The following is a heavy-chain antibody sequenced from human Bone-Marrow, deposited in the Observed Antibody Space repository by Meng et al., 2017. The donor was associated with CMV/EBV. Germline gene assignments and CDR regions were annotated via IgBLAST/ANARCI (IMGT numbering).Heavy chain of an antibody. J-gene: IGHJ5*02. CDR1: GGIFSSYA. CDR3: ATSFVNCSTSNCYKYNWFDP. D-gene: IGHD2-2*02. CDR2: IIPIFDTT. V-gene: IGHV1-69*05. Sequence: SVKVSCKTSGGIFSSYAINWVRQAPGQGLEWMGGIIPIFDTTNYAQKFQGRVTITTDESTSTAYMDLNSLRSEDTAVYYCATSFVNCSTSNCYKYNWFDPWGQGTRVTGSS.